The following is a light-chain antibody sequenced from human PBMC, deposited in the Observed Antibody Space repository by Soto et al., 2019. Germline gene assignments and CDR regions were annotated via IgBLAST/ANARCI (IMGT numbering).Light chain of an antibody. CDR3: QQRSNWLVT. Sequence: EIVLTQSPATLSLSPGERDTLSRRASQSVSSYLAWYKQKPGQAPRLLIYDASNRATGIPARFSGSGSGTDFTLTISSLEPEDFAVYYCQQRSNWLVTFGPGTKVDI. J-gene: IGKJ3*01. CDR2: DAS. CDR1: QSVSSY. V-gene: IGKV3-11*01.